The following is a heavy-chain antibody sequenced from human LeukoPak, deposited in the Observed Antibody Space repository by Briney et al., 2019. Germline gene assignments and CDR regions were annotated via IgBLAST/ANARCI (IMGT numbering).Heavy chain of an antibody. V-gene: IGHV3-48*03. CDR1: GFSFSVYE. Sequence: TGGSLRLSCAASGFSFSVYEMHWVRQAPGKGLEWISDISSSGTTTYYADSVKGRFTISRDNAKNSLYLQMNSLRAEDTAVYDCTTLTVATNFGYWGQGTLVTVSS. CDR2: ISSSGTTT. J-gene: IGHJ4*02. D-gene: IGHD5-12*01. CDR3: TTLTVATNFGY.